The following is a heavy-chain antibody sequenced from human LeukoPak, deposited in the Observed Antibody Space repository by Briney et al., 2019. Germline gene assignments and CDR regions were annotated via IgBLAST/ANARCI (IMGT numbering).Heavy chain of an antibody. D-gene: IGHD4-17*01. Sequence: ASVKVSCKASGFTFTSYGISWLRQAPGQGLEWMGLIISYNGNTNYAQKLQGRVTMTTDTSTNTAYMELRSLRSDDTAVYYCAKTTVTSEDYYYYMDVWGKGTTVTVSS. CDR3: AKTTVTSEDYYYYMDV. CDR1: GFTFTSYG. J-gene: IGHJ6*03. V-gene: IGHV1-18*01. CDR2: IISYNGNT.